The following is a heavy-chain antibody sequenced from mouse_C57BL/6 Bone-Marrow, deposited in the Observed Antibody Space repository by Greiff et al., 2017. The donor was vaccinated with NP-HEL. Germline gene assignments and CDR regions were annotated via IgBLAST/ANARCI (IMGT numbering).Heavy chain of an antibody. CDR2: IYPRSGNT. Sequence: QVQLKESGAELARPGASVKLSCKASGYTFTSYGISWVKQRTGQGLEWIGEIYPRSGNTYYNEKFKGKATLTADKSSSTAYMELRSLTSEDSAVYFCARREWLFAYWGQGTLVTVSA. D-gene: IGHD2-2*01. CDR1: GYTFTSYG. V-gene: IGHV1-81*01. CDR3: ARREWLFAY. J-gene: IGHJ3*01.